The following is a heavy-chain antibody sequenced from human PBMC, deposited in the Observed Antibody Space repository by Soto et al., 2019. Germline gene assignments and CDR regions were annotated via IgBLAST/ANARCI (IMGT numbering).Heavy chain of an antibody. Sequence: SGPTLVNPTQTLTLTCTFSGFSLTSSGVGVGWIRQPPGKALEWLGIIYWDEDKRYSPSLKSRLTITRDTSKNQVVLKMTYMDPVDTATYYCGHSGGYRIIDYWGQGILVTVSS. V-gene: IGHV2-5*02. J-gene: IGHJ4*01. CDR2: IYWDEDK. CDR1: GFSLTSSGVG. D-gene: IGHD2-15*01. CDR3: GHSGGYRIIDY.